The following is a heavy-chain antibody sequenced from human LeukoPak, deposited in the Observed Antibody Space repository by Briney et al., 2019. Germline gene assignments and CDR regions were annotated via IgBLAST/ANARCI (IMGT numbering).Heavy chain of an antibody. CDR3: ARLWELYYYYMDV. V-gene: IGHV3-74*01. J-gene: IGHJ6*03. CDR2: INSDGSST. Sequence: GGSLRLSCAASGFTFSSYWMHWVRQAPGKGLVWVSRINSDGSSTSYADSVKGRFTISRDNAKNSLYLQMNSLRAEDTAVYYCARLWELYYYYMDVWGKGTTVTISS. CDR1: GFTFSSYW. D-gene: IGHD1-26*01.